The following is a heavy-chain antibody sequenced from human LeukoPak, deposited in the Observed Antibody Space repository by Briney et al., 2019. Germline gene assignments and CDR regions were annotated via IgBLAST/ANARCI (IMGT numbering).Heavy chain of an antibody. D-gene: IGHD5-12*01. V-gene: IGHV1-18*01. J-gene: IGHJ4*02. CDR2: ISAYNGNT. Sequence: ASVKVSCKASGYTFTSYGISWVRQAPGQGLEWMGWISAYNGNTNYAQKLQGRVTMTTDTSTSTAYMELRSLRSDDTAVYYCARDRFGYSGYDPMGRSWYFDYRGQGTLVTVSS. CDR3: ARDRFGYSGYDPMGRSWYFDY. CDR1: GYTFTSYG.